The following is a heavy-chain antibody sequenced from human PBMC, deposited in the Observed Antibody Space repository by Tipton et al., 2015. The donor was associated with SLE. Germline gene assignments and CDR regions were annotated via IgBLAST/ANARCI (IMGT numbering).Heavy chain of an antibody. CDR1: GGSFSGYY. CDR2: INHSGST. CDR3: ARGLAAGDRI. Sequence: TLSLTCAVYGGSFSGYYWSWIRQPPGKGLEWIGEINHSGSTNYNPSLKSRVTISVDTSKNQFSLKPSSVTAADTAVYYCARGLAAGDRIWGQGTLVTVSS. D-gene: IGHD7-27*01. J-gene: IGHJ4*02. V-gene: IGHV4-34*01.